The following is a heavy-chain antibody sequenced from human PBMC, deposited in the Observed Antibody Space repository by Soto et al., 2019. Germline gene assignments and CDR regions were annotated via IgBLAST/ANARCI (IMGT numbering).Heavy chain of an antibody. Sequence: GGSLRLSCAVFGFPFDDYGMSWVRQAPGKGLEWVANIKPDGSEKWYVDSVKGRFTISRDNAKNSVYLQMNSLRAEDTAVYFCARGDYYDTSGPFSDAFDIWGQGTMVTVSS. V-gene: IGHV3-7*04. CDR3: ARGDYYDTSGPFSDAFDI. J-gene: IGHJ3*02. D-gene: IGHD3-22*01. CDR1: GFPFDDYG. CDR2: IKPDGSEK.